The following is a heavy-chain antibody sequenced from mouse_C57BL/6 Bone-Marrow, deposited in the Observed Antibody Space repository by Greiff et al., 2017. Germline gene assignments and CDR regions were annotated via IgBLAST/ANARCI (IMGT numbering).Heavy chain of an antibody. CDR1: GYTFPSYW. Sequence: QVQLQQSGAELVKPGASVKLSCKASGYTFPSYWMHWVKQRPGRGLEWIGRIDPNSGGTKYNEKFKSKATLTVDKPSSTAYMPLSSLTSEDSAVYYGARSGSHDYGSRYWCADWGQGTLVTVSA. CDR3: ARSGSHDYGSRYWCAD. D-gene: IGHD1-1*01. V-gene: IGHV1-72*01. CDR2: IDPNSGGT. J-gene: IGHJ3*01.